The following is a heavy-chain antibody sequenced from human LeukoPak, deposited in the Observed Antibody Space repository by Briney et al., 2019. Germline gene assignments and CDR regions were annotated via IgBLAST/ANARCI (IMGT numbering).Heavy chain of an antibody. Sequence: SETLSLTCTVSGGSISSYYWSWIRQPPGKGLDGIGYFYYSGSTNYNPSLKSRVTISVDTSKNQFSLKLSSVTAADTAVYYCARGTAVAATARTRVYFDYWGQGTLVTVSS. CDR1: GGSISSYY. CDR2: FYYSGST. V-gene: IGHV4-59*13. D-gene: IGHD6-19*01. CDR3: ARGTAVAATARTRVYFDY. J-gene: IGHJ4*02.